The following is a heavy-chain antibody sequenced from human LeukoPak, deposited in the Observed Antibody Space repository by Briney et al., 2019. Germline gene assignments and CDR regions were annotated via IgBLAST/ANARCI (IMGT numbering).Heavy chain of an antibody. Sequence: QPGGSLRLSCAASGFTFSSYAMSWVRQAPGKGLEWVSAISGSGGSTYYADSVKGRFTISRDNSKNTLYLQMNSLRAEDTAVYYCAKASTYSSGWYLYYFDYWGQGTLVTVSS. J-gene: IGHJ4*02. D-gene: IGHD6-19*01. CDR2: ISGSGGST. CDR3: AKASTYSSGWYLYYFDY. CDR1: GFTFSSYA. V-gene: IGHV3-23*01.